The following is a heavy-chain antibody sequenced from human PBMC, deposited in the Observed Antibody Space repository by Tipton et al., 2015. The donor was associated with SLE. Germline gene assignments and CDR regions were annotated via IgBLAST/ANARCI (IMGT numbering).Heavy chain of an antibody. CDR1: GGSISSSSYY. CDR2: IYYSGST. D-gene: IGHD6-13*01. Sequence: LRLSCTLSGGSISSSSYYWGWIRQPPGKGLEWIGSIYYSGSTYYNPSLKSRVTISVDTSKNQFSLKLSSVPAADTAVYYCARHSSSWYKDWFDPWGQGTLVTVSS. V-gene: IGHV4-39*01. J-gene: IGHJ5*02. CDR3: ARHSSSWYKDWFDP.